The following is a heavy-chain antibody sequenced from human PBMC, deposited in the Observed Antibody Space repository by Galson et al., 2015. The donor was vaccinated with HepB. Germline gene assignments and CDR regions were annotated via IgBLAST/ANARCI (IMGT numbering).Heavy chain of an antibody. CDR2: ISAYNDNT. D-gene: IGHD6-13*01. CDR1: GYTFTNYG. Sequence: SCKASGYTFTNYGISWVRQAPGQRLEWMGWISAYNDNTNYAQKLQGRVTMTTDTSTSTAHMEMRSLTSDDTAVYYCARNGSWSHDLWGQGTMVTVSS. V-gene: IGHV1-18*01. J-gene: IGHJ3*01. CDR3: ARNGSWSHDL.